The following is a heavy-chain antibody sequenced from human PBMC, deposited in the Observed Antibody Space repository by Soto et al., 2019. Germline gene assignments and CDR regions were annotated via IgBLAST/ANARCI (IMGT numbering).Heavy chain of an antibody. V-gene: IGHV3-30*18. CDR1: GFIFAKYG. CDR3: AKARGANNWANYYGLDV. J-gene: IGHJ6*02. CDR2: ITSEGSNK. Sequence: QEQLVESGGGVVQPGRSLRLSCAASGFIFAKYGMHWVRQAPGKGLEWVALITSEGSNKYYADAVKGRFTISRDNAKEMVSLQMDSLRGEDTAVYYCAKARGANNWANYYGLDVWGQGTTVTVSS. D-gene: IGHD1-1*01.